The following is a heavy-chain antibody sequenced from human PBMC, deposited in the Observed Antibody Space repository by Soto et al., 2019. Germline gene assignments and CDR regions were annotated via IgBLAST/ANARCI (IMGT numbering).Heavy chain of an antibody. V-gene: IGHV3-13*04. CDR1: GFNFRNYD. D-gene: IGHD6-13*01. Sequence: EVQLVEFGGGLVQPGGSLRLSCAASGFNFRNYDMHWVRHVPGKGLEWVSAIGTIGDTYYRDSVKGRFTISREDAKYSLYIQMNSLTAGDTAVYYCAREIREAVGRGHHYYGIDVWGQGTTVTVSS. J-gene: IGHJ6*02. CDR3: AREIREAVGRGHHYYGIDV. CDR2: IGTIGDT.